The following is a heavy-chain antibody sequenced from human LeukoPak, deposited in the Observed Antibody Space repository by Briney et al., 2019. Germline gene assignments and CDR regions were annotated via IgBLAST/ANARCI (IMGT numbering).Heavy chain of an antibody. CDR2: IYPGDSDT. CDR1: GYSFTSYW. V-gene: IGHV5-51*01. D-gene: IGHD6-13*01. J-gene: IGHJ4*02. Sequence: GESLKISCKGSGYSFTSYWIGWVRQMPGKGLEWMGIIYPGDSDTRYSPSFQGQVTISVDRSISTAYLQWSSLKASDTAMYYCARSSPIAAAGISDYWGQGTLVTVSS. CDR3: ARSSPIAAAGISDY.